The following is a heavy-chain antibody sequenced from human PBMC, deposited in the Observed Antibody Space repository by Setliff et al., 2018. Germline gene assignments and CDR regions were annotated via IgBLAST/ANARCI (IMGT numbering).Heavy chain of an antibody. D-gene: IGHD6-13*01. V-gene: IGHV4-38-2*01. CDR1: GYSISSGYY. CDR2: IYHSGST. Sequence: SETLSLTCAVSGYSISSGYYWGWIRQPPGKGLEWIGSIYHSGSTYYNPSLKSRVTISVDTSKNQFSLRLSSVTAADTAVYYCARSAGYSSSWYNYYYGMDVWGQGTTVTVSS. CDR3: ARSAGYSSSWYNYYYGMDV. J-gene: IGHJ6*02.